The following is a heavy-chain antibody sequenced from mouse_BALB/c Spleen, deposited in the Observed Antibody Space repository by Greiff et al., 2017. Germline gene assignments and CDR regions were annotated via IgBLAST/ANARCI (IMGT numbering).Heavy chain of an antibody. CDR3: ASPLGNYGAMDY. V-gene: IGHV3-6*02. Sequence: EVKLLESGPGLVKPSQSLSLTCSVTGYSITSGYYWNWIRQFPGNKLEWMGYISYDGSNNYNPSLKNRISITRDTSKNQFFLKLNSVTTEDTATYYCASPLGNYGAMDYWGQGTSVTVSS. CDR1: GYSITSGYY. CDR2: ISYDGSN. J-gene: IGHJ4*01. D-gene: IGHD2-1*01.